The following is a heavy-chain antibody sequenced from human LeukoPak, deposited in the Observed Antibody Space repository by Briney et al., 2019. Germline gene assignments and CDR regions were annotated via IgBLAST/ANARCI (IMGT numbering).Heavy chain of an antibody. CDR2: ISTSSSYI. J-gene: IGHJ4*02. CDR3: ARPRGNVEMATIPFDY. D-gene: IGHD5-24*01. Sequence: GGSLRLSCAASGLTFADYTMHWVRQAPGKGLEWVSSISTSSSYIYYADSVKGRFTISRDNAKNSLFLQMNSLRAEDTAVYYCARPRGNVEMATIPFDYWGQGTLVTVSS. CDR1: GLTFADYT. V-gene: IGHV3-21*01.